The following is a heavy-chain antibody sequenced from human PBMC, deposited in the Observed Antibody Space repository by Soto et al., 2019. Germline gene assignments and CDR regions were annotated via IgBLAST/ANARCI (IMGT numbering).Heavy chain of an antibody. D-gene: IGHD3-10*01. CDR3: ARDLYSGSGSYWGY. CDR2: IYKSGTT. V-gene: IGHV3-53*01. CDR1: GFVVNNNH. J-gene: IGHJ4*02. Sequence: GGSLRLSCAASGFVVNNNHMTWVRQAPGKGLEWVSVIYKSGTTYYADSVKGRFTISRDTSKNTLYLQMNTLRTEDTAVYYCARDLYSGSGSYWGYWGQGTLVTVSS.